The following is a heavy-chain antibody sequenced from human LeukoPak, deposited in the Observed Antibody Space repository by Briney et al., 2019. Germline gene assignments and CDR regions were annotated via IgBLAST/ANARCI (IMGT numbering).Heavy chain of an antibody. CDR1: GGSISYYY. CDR3: ARVGGTNYYYYGMDV. D-gene: IGHD2-2*01. V-gene: IGHV4-59*01. CDR2: IYDSGST. Sequence: SETLSLTCTVSGGSISYYYWSWIRQPPGKGLEWIGYIYDSGSTNYNPSLKSRVTISVDTSKNQFSLKLSSVTAADTAVYYCARVGGTNYYYYGMDVWGQGTTVTVSS. J-gene: IGHJ6*02.